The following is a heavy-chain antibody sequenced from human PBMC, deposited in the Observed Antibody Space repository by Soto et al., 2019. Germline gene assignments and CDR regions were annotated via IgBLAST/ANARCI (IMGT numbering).Heavy chain of an antibody. CDR2: IYHSGST. CDR3: ARAMGAINYFDY. D-gene: IGHD1-26*01. Sequence: PSETLSLTCAVSGGSISSSNWWSWVRQPPGKGLEWIGEIYHSGSTNYNPSLKSRLTISGDTSKNQFSLNLSSVTAADTAVYYCARAMGAINYFDYWGQGTLVTVSS. V-gene: IGHV4-4*02. J-gene: IGHJ4*02. CDR1: GGSISSSNW.